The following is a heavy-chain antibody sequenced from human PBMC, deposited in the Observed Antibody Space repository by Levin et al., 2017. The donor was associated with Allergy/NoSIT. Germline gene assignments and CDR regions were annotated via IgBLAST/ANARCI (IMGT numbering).Heavy chain of an antibody. CDR2: IYYSGST. V-gene: IGHV4-59*01. D-gene: IGHD3-10*01. J-gene: IGHJ6*04. CDR3: ARDSPYYYGSGSYMDV. CDR1: GGSISSYY. Sequence: SETLSLTCTVSGGSISSYYWSWIRQPPGKGLEWIGYIYYSGSTNYNPSLKSRVTISVDTSKNQFSLKLSSVTAADTAVYYCARDSPYYYGSGSYMDVWGKGTTVTVSS.